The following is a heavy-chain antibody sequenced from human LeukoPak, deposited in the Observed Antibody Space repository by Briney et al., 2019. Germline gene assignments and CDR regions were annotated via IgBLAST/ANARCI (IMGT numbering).Heavy chain of an antibody. CDR2: IYPGDSDT. J-gene: IGHJ4*02. CDR1: GYSFTNYW. D-gene: IGHD6-13*01. CDR3: ARVMGSSSSWYGGWYFDY. V-gene: IGHV5-51*01. Sequence: GESLKISCKGSGYSFTNYWIGWVRQMPGKGLEWVGIIYPGDSDTRYSPSFQGQVTISADKSISTAYLQWSSLKASDTAMYYCARVMGSSSSWYGGWYFDYWGQGTLVTVSS.